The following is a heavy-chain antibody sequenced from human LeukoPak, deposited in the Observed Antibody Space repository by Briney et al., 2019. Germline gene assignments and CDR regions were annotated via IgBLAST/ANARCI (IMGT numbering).Heavy chain of an antibody. J-gene: IGHJ6*03. CDR2: IIPIFGTA. CDR3: AIAYYDILTGTRHYYYYMDV. Sequence: SVKVSCKASGYTFTSYGISWVRQAPGQGLEWMGGIIPIFGTANYAQKFQGRVTITADESTSTAYMELSSLRSEDTAVYYCAIAYYDILTGTRHYYYYMDVWGKGTTVTISS. D-gene: IGHD3-9*01. CDR1: GYTFTSYG. V-gene: IGHV1-69*13.